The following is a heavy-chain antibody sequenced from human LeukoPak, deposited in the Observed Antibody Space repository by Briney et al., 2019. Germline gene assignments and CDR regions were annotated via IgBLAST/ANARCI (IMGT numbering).Heavy chain of an antibody. V-gene: IGHV4-30-2*01. CDR2: IYHSGST. CDR3: ARGYYSSPFQH. CDR1: GGSISSGGYY. Sequence: SETLSLTCTVSGGSISSGGYYWSWIRQPPGKGLEWIGYIYHSGSTYYNPSLKSRVTISVDRSKNQFSLKLSSVTAADTAVYYCARGYYSSPFQHWGQGTLVTVSS. D-gene: IGHD2/OR15-2a*01. J-gene: IGHJ1*01.